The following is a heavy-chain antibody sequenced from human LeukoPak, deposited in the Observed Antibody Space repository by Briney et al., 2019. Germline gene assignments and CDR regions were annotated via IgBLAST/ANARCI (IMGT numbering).Heavy chain of an antibody. CDR2: IYSGGST. CDR1: GFTVSSNY. V-gene: IGHV3-53*01. D-gene: IGHD6-13*01. CDR3: AKGGSSWYYYYMDV. Sequence: GGSLRLSCAASGFTVSSNYMSWVRQAPGKGLEWVSVIYSGGSTYYADSVKGRFTISRDNSKNTLYLQMNSLRAEDTAVYYCAKGGSSWYYYYMDVWGKGTTVTVSS. J-gene: IGHJ6*03.